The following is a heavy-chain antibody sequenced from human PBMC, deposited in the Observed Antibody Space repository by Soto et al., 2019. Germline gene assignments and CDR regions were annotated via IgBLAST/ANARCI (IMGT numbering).Heavy chain of an antibody. J-gene: IGHJ6*02. Sequence: SETLSLTCTVSGGSISSSSYYWGWIRQPPGKGLEWIGSIFYSGSTYYNPSLKSGVTISVDTSKNQFSLKLCSVTAADTAVYYCARHLTYCSTGSCYSDFPYYGMDVWGQGTTVTVSS. V-gene: IGHV4-39*01. CDR3: ARHLTYCSTGSCYSDFPYYGMDV. CDR1: GGSISSSSYY. CDR2: IFYSGST. D-gene: IGHD2-15*01.